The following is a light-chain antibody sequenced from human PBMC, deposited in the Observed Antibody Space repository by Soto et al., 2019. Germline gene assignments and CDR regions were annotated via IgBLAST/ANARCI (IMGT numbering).Light chain of an antibody. CDR3: QQYNNWPWT. Sequence: EIVMTQSPATLSASPGERATLSCRASQSVSSNLAWYQQKPGQAPRLLIYGASKRATGFPARFSGSGSGTDFTLTISSLQSEDFAVYYCQQYNNWPWTFGQGTKVDI. CDR2: GAS. V-gene: IGKV3-15*01. J-gene: IGKJ1*01. CDR1: QSVSSN.